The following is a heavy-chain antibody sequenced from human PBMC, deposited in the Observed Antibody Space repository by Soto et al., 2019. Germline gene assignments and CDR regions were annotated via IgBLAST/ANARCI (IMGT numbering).Heavy chain of an antibody. V-gene: IGHV3-30-3*01. J-gene: IGHJ6*02. CDR2: ISYDGSNK. Sequence: GGSLRLSCAASGFTFSSYAMHWVRQAPGKGLEWVAVISYDGSNKYYADSVKGRFTISRDNSKNTPYLQMNSLRAEDTAVYYCARDHYGSGSYYNRHSYYYYGMDVWGQGTTVTVSS. D-gene: IGHD3-10*01. CDR1: GFTFSSYA. CDR3: ARDHYGSGSYYNRHSYYYYGMDV.